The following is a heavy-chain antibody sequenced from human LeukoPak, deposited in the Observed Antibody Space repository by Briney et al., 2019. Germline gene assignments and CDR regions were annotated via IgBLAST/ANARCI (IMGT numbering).Heavy chain of an antibody. D-gene: IGHD3-22*01. V-gene: IGHV4-59*08. CDR2: IRYSGSA. CDR1: GDSISSYY. Sequence: SETLSLTCTVSGDSISSYYWSWIRQPPGKGLEWIGYIRYSGSANYNPSLRSRVTISIDTSKNQFSLKLRSVTAADTAVYHCARLVYDSRGYYFDYWGQGTLVIVSS. J-gene: IGHJ4*02. CDR3: ARLVYDSRGYYFDY.